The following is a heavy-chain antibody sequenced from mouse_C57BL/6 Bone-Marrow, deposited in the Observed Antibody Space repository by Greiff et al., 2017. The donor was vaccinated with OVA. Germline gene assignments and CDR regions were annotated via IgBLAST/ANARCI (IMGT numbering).Heavy chain of an antibody. J-gene: IGHJ4*01. D-gene: IGHD2-3*01. Sequence: EVKLQQSGPGLAKPSQTLSLTCSVTGYSITSDYWNWIRKFPGNKLEYMGYISYSGSTYYNTYLNSRISITRDTSKNQYYLQLKSVTTEDTATYYCARSAPYDGYCVGAMEYWGQGTSVTVSS. CDR1: GYSITSDY. CDR2: ISYSGST. CDR3: ARSAPYDGYCVGAMEY. V-gene: IGHV3-8*01.